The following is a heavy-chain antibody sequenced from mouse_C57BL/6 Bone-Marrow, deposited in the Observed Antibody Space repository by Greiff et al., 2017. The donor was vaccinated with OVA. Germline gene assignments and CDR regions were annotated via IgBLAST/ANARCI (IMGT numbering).Heavy chain of an antibody. Sequence: QVQLKESGPGLVAPSQSLSITCTVSGFSLTSYAISWVRQPPGKGLEWLGVIWPGGGTNYNSALKSRLSISKDNSKSQVFLKMNSLQTDDTARYYCARKGEDYGSSLYYFDYWGQGTTLTVSS. J-gene: IGHJ2*01. D-gene: IGHD1-1*01. CDR1: GFSLTSYA. CDR3: ARKGEDYGSSLYYFDY. CDR2: IWPGGGT. V-gene: IGHV2-9-1*01.